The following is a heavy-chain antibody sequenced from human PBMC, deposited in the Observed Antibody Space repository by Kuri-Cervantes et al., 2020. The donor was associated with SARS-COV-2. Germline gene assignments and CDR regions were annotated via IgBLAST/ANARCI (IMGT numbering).Heavy chain of an antibody. CDR3: ARAPHLLRFLEWLPSRLYWFDP. Sequence: ASVKVSCKASGYTFTGYDINWVRQATGQGLEWMGWMNPNSGNTGYAQKFQGRVTMTRNTSINTAYMELSSLRSEDTAVYYCARAPHLLRFLEWLPSRLYWFDPWGQGTLVTVSS. CDR1: GYTFTGYD. J-gene: IGHJ5*02. D-gene: IGHD3-3*01. V-gene: IGHV1-8*01. CDR2: MNPNSGNT.